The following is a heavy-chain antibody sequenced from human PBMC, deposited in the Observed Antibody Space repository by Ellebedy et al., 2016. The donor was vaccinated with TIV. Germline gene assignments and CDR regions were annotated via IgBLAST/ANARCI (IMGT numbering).Heavy chain of an antibody. CDR1: GFTFSSYW. D-gene: IGHD3-10*01. J-gene: IGHJ6*02. V-gene: IGHV3-74*01. Sequence: PGGSLRLSCAASGFTFSSYWMHWVRQAPGKGLVWVSRINSDGSTTSYSDSVKGRFTISRDNAKNTLYLQMSSLRGEDTAVYYCASYSIGEGGGMDVWGQGTTVTVSS. CDR3: ASYSIGEGGGMDV. CDR2: INSDGSTT.